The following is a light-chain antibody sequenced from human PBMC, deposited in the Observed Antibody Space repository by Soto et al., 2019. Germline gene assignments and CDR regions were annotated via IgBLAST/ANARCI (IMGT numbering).Light chain of an antibody. CDR2: DAS. CDR1: QSISSW. V-gene: IGKV1-5*01. J-gene: IGKJ1*01. Sequence: DIQMTQSPSTLSASVGDRVTITCRASQSISSWLAWYQQKPGKAPNLLIYDASSLESGVPSRFSGSGSGTEFTLTISSLQPDDFEPYYCQQYNSYSRTFGQGTKVEIK. CDR3: QQYNSYSRT.